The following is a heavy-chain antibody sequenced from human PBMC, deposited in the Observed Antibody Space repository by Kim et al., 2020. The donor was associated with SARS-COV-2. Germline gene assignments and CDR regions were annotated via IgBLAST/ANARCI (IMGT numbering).Heavy chain of an antibody. CDR2: ISDNGRST. J-gene: IGHJ3*02. D-gene: IGHD1-1*01. Sequence: GGSLRLSCAASGFTFNSYAMSWVRQAPGKGLEWVSAISDNGRSTYYADSVKGRFTISRDNSKNMVYLQMNSLRAEDMAVYYCTKATTTLWAVDSSDTWGQGTMVTVSS. CDR3: TKATTTLWAVDSSDT. V-gene: IGHV3-23*01. CDR1: GFTFNSYA.